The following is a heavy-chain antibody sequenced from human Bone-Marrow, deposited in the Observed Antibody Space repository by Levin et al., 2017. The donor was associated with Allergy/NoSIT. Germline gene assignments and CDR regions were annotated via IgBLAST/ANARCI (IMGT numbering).Heavy chain of an antibody. J-gene: IGHJ4*02. Sequence: GESLKISCAASGFNFSTYAMHWVRQAPDKGLEWVAHLSYDGSFKSYADSVKGRFTISRDNSKKTLYLQMDSLRAEDTALYYCAREYYDTSGYYTGGGGFDYWGQGTLVSVSS. CDR3: AREYYDTSGYYTGGGGFDY. CDR2: LSYDGSFK. V-gene: IGHV3-30*04. D-gene: IGHD3-22*01. CDR1: GFNFSTYA.